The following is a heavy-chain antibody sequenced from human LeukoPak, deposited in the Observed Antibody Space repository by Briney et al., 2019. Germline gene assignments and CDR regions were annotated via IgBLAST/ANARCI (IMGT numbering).Heavy chain of an antibody. CDR3: ARSLWAAAGSVTGY. D-gene: IGHD6-13*01. CDR1: GGSISSYY. CDR2: IYTSGST. J-gene: IGHJ4*02. Sequence: SETLSLTCTVSGGSISSYYWSWIRQPAGKGLEWIGRIYTSGSTNYNPSLKSRVTISVDTSKNQFSLKLSSVTAADTAVYYCARSLWAAAGSVTGYWGQGTLVTVSS. V-gene: IGHV4-4*07.